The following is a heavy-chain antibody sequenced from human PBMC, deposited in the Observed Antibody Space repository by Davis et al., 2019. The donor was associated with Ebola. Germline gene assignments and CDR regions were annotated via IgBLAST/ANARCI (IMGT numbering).Heavy chain of an antibody. CDR2: ISYDESNK. J-gene: IGHJ6*03. V-gene: IGHV3-30*18. Sequence: GESLKISCAASGFTFSSYGMHWVRQAPGKGLEWVAVISYDESNKYYADSVKGRFTISRDNAKNTLYLQMNSLRAEDTAVYYCAKGDRMDVWGKGTTVTVSS. CDR3: AKGDRMDV. CDR1: GFTFSSYG.